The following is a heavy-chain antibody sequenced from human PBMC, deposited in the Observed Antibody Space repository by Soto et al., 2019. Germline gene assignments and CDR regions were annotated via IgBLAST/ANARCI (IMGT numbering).Heavy chain of an antibody. V-gene: IGHV4-39*01. CDR1: GGSISSSSHY. J-gene: IGHJ6*02. Sequence: SETLSLTCTVSGGSISSSSHYWGWIRQPPGKGLEWIGSIYYSGSTYYNPSLKSRVTISGDTSKNQFYLRLSSVTAADPAVYYCARGLGISASYYYAMDVWGQGTKVTVSS. CDR2: IYYSGST. CDR3: ARGLGISASYYYAMDV. D-gene: IGHD6-13*01.